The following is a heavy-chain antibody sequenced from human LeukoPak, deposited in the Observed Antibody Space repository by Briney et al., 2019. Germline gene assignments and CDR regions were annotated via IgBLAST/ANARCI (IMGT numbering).Heavy chain of an antibody. V-gene: IGHV4-34*01. D-gene: IGHD2-2*01. CDR1: GGSISSGGYY. Sequence: SETLSLTCAVSGGSISSGGYYWSWIRQPPGKGLEWIGEINHSGSTNYNPSLKSRVTISVDTSKNQFSLKLSSVTAADTAVYYCARGEGCSSTSCYLDYWGQGTLVTVSS. J-gene: IGHJ4*02. CDR2: INHSGST. CDR3: ARGEGCSSTSCYLDY.